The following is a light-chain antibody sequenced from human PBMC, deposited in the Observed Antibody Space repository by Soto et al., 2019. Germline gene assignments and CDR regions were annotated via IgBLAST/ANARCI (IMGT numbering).Light chain of an antibody. J-gene: IGLJ2*01. Sequence: QSVLTQPPSVSAAPGQKVTISCSRSSSNIGKNYVSWYQQIPGTTPKLLIHENYNRPSWIPDRFSGSNSDTSATLGITGLQTGDEADYYCVTWDSRLRAVVFGGGTKLTVL. V-gene: IGLV1-51*02. CDR3: VTWDSRLRAVV. CDR1: SSNIGKNY. CDR2: ENY.